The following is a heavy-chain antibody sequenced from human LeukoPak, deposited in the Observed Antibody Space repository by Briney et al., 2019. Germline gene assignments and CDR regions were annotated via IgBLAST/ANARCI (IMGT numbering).Heavy chain of an antibody. CDR3: ARDPQFYYGMDV. J-gene: IGHJ6*02. V-gene: IGHV4-4*02. Sequence: PSGTLSLTCTVSGGSISSTNWWNWVRQPPGKGLEWIGYIYHSGSTYYNPSLKSRVTISVDRSKNQFSLKLSSVTAADTAVYYCARDPQFYYGMDVWGQGTTVTVSS. CDR1: GGSISSTNW. CDR2: IYHSGST.